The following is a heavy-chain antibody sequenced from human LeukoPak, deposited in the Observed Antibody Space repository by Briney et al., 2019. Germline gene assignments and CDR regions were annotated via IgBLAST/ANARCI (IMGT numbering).Heavy chain of an antibody. CDR2: ISSSGGTT. V-gene: IGHV3-23*01. CDR3: AKDNIVLMVYATLS. D-gene: IGHD2-8*01. Sequence: PGGSLRLSCAASGFTFSTYAVNWVRQAPGKGLEWVSAISSSGGTTYYADSVKGRFTISRDNSKNTLYLQMNSLRAEDTAVYYCAKDNIVLMVYATLSWGQGTLVTVSS. J-gene: IGHJ4*02. CDR1: GFTFSTYA.